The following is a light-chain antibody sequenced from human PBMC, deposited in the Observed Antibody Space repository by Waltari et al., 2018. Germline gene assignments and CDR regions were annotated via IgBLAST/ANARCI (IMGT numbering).Light chain of an antibody. CDR1: NLDNKY. V-gene: IGLV3-1*01. J-gene: IGLJ3*02. Sequence: SYELPQTPSVSVSPGQTAPISCSGVNLDNKYVSWYQQKAGQSPGRVIYEDYKRPSGIPERFSGSSSGNTATLTISETQAVDEADYYCHVWDSNTGVFGGGTKLTVL. CDR2: EDY. CDR3: HVWDSNTGV.